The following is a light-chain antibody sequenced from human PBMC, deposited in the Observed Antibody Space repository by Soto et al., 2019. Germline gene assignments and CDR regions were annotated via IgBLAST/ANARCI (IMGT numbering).Light chain of an antibody. CDR3: QQYDSSPPIT. CDR2: GAS. J-gene: IGKJ5*01. V-gene: IGKV3-20*01. Sequence: EIVLTQSPGTLSLSPGERATLSCRAQNSGSNKLAWYQQKPGQAPRLLIYGASSRAAGIPARFSGSGSGTDFTLTISSVHPEDFAVYYCQQYDSSPPITFGQGTRLEIK. CDR1: QNSGSNK.